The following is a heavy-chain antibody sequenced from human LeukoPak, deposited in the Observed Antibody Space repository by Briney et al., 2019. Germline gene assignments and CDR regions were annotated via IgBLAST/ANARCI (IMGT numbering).Heavy chain of an antibody. Sequence: GGSLRLSCAASGFTFSSYAMHWVRQAAGKGLEWVAVISYDGSNKYYADSVKGRFTISRDNSKNTLYLQMNSLRAEDTAVYYCARPNSYDYSDPRNAFDIWGQGTMVTVSS. V-gene: IGHV3-30-3*01. CDR2: ISYDGSNK. CDR1: GFTFSSYA. CDR3: ARPNSYDYSDPRNAFDI. D-gene: IGHD4-17*01. J-gene: IGHJ3*02.